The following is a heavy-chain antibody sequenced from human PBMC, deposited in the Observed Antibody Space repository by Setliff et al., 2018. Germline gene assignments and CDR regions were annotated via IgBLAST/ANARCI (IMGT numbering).Heavy chain of an antibody. CDR3: ARVASIMILVDIFFPNDAFDI. CDR1: GFTFSDNG. D-gene: IGHD3-22*01. J-gene: IGHJ3*02. Sequence: PGGSLRLSCEASGFTFSDNGMAWVRQAPGKGLEWVSFISSSGSYIYYGDSVKGRFTISRDNAKNSLYLQMNSLRAEDTAVYYCARVASIMILVDIFFPNDAFDIWGQGTMVTVS. CDR2: ISSSGSYI. V-gene: IGHV3-21*01.